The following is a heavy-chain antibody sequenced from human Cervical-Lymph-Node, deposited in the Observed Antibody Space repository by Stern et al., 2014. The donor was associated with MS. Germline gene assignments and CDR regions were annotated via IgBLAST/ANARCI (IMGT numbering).Heavy chain of an antibody. Sequence: DQLGESGPGLVKPSQTLSLTCTVSGGSIISGDFYWSWLRQLPGKGLEWIGYIYYSGSTYYNPSLNSRVTISVDTANNQFSLKLSSVTAADTAVYYCARRAGGSDNYFDPWGQGTLVTVSS. CDR1: GGSIISGDFY. V-gene: IGHV4-31*03. CDR2: IYYSGST. J-gene: IGHJ5*02. CDR3: ARRAGGSDNYFDP. D-gene: IGHD4/OR15-4a*01.